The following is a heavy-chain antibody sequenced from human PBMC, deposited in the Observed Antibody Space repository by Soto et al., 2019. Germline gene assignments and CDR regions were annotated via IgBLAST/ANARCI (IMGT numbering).Heavy chain of an antibody. Sequence: SSETLSLTCTVSGGSISSSSYYWGWIRQPPGKGLEWIGSIYYSGSTYYNPSLKSRVTISVDTSKNRFSLKLSSVTAADTAVYYCARTIVGATPNPSPIDYWGQGTLVTVSS. D-gene: IGHD1-26*01. CDR3: ARTIVGATPNPSPIDY. J-gene: IGHJ4*02. V-gene: IGHV4-39*01. CDR2: IYYSGST. CDR1: GGSISSSSYY.